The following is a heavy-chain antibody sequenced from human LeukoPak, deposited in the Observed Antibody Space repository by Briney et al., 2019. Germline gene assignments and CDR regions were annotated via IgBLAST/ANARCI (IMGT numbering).Heavy chain of an antibody. CDR3: ARQYSGYDSWDWFDP. D-gene: IGHD5-12*01. CDR2: IYYSGST. V-gene: IGHV4-61*08. Sequence: SETLSLTCTVSGGSISSDGYSWSWIRQPPGKGLEWIGYIYYSGSTNYNPSLKSRVTISVDTSKNQFSLKLSSVTAADTAVYYCARQYSGYDSWDWFDPWGQGTLVTVSS. J-gene: IGHJ5*02. CDR1: GGSISSDGYS.